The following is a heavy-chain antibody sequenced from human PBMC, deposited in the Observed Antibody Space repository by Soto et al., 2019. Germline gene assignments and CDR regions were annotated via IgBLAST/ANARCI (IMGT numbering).Heavy chain of an antibody. V-gene: IGHV3-21*01. D-gene: IGHD6-13*01. CDR3: ARDAGKAAAGIVSY. CDR1: GFTFSSYS. CDR2: ISSSSSYI. J-gene: IGHJ4*02. Sequence: PGGSLRLSCAASGFTFSSYSMNWVRQAPGKGLEWVSSISSSSSYIYYADSVKGRFTISRDNAKNSLYLQMNSLRAEDTAVYYWARDAGKAAAGIVSYWGQGTLVTVSS.